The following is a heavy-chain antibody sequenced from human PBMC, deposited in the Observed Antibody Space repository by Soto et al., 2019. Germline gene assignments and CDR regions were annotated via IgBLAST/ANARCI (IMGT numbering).Heavy chain of an antibody. CDR1: GYTFTSYG. D-gene: IGHD3-10*01. V-gene: IGHV1-18*04. J-gene: IGHJ5*02. CDR3: ARGDVYYYGSNGWFDP. CDR2: ISAYNGNT. Sequence: VASVKVSCKASGYTFTSYGISWVRQAPGQGLEWMGWISAYNGNTNYAQKLQGRVTMTTDTSTSTAYMELRSLRSDDTAVYYCARGDVYYYGSNGWFDPWGQGTLVTVSS.